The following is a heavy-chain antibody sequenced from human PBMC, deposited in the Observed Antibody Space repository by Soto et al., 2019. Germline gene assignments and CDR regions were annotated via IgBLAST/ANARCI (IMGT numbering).Heavy chain of an antibody. D-gene: IGHD2-21*01. V-gene: IGHV1-69*02. J-gene: IGHJ4*02. Sequence: QVQVVQSGAEVKKPESSVKVSCKPSGGTFNTYTVNWVRLAPGHGLEWMGRLIPILDMENYAQKFQDRVTITADRSTFTAYMELNSLPSDDTAVYYCAITYCRDNSCPRDFDFWGPGTRVTVSS. CDR2: LIPILDME. CDR1: GGTFNTYT. CDR3: AITYCRDNSCPRDFDF.